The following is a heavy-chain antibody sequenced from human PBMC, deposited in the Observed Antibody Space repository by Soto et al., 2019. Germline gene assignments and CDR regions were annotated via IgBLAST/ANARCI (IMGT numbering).Heavy chain of an antibody. Sequence: LRLSCAASGFTFSSYSMNWIGQAPGKGLEWVSSISSSSSYIYYADSVKGRFTISRDNAKNSLYLQMNSLRAEDTAVYYCARRPLAARPDFYDYWGQGTLVTVSS. J-gene: IGHJ4*02. D-gene: IGHD6-6*01. CDR2: ISSSSSYI. V-gene: IGHV3-21*01. CDR1: GFTFSSYS. CDR3: ARRPLAARPDFYDY.